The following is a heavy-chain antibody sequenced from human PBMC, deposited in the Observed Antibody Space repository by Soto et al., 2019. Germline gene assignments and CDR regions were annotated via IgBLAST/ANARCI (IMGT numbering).Heavy chain of an antibody. CDR3: ASTPGKYHYVMHF. CDR2: INPNSGGT. V-gene: IGHV1-2*04. D-gene: IGHD3-10*01. J-gene: IGHJ6*04. Sequence: ASVKVSCKASGYTFTGYYMHWVRQAPGQRLEWMGWINPNSGGTNYAQKFQGWVTITRDTSISTAYMELSRLRSDDTAVSYCASTPGKYHYVMHFWGKGSTVTVYS. CDR1: GYTFTGYY.